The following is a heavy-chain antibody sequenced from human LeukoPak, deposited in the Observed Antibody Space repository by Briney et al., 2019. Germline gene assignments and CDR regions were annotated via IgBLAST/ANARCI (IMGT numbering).Heavy chain of an antibody. Sequence: GGSLRLSCAASGFTFSSYAMSWVRQAPGKGLEWVSAISGSGGSTYYADSVKGRFTISRDNSKNTLYLQMNSLRAEDTAVYYCAKVPYGEWYYYYMDVGGKGTTVTVSS. D-gene: IGHD4-17*01. V-gene: IGHV3-23*01. CDR2: ISGSGGST. CDR1: GFTFSSYA. CDR3: AKVPYGEWYYYYMDV. J-gene: IGHJ6*03.